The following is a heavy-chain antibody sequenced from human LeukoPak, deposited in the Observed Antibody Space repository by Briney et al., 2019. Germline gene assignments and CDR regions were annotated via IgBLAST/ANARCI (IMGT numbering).Heavy chain of an antibody. D-gene: IGHD6-13*01. CDR3: AKDQGPGDGSSWYVWHYYYGMDV. V-gene: IGHV3-30*18. J-gene: IGHJ6*02. Sequence: GGSLRLSCAASGFTFSSYGMHWVRQAPGKGLEWVAVVSYDGSNKYYADSVKGRFTISRDNSKNTLYLQMNSLRAEDTAVYYCAKDQGPGDGSSWYVWHYYYGMDVWGQGTTVTVSS. CDR2: VSYDGSNK. CDR1: GFTFSSYG.